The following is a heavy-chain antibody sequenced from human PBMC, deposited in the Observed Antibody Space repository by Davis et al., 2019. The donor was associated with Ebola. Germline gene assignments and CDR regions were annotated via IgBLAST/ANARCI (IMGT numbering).Heavy chain of an antibody. J-gene: IGHJ3*01. CDR3: ARVGETTVVTFNDAFDV. CDR1: GGTFSTYA. CDR2: ILPLLGTA. D-gene: IGHD4-23*01. V-gene: IGHV1-69*04. Sequence: SVKVSCKASGGTFSTYAISWVRQAPGQGLEWMGRILPLLGTADYAQKFQGRVIITADKSTRTAYMEMKSLRSEDTAVYYCARVGETTVVTFNDAFDVWGQGTVVIVSS.